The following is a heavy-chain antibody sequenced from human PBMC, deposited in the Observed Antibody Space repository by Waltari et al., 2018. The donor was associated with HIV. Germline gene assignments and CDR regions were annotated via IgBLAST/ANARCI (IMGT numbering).Heavy chain of an antibody. V-gene: IGHV3-30*18. CDR2: IWYNGNTK. D-gene: IGHD6-19*01. CDR1: GFPFVAYG. Sequence: QVQLVESGGGVVQPGRSLRLSCAASGFPFVAYGMHWVRQAPGRGLGGVAVIWYNGNTKYYADSVKGRFTISRDNSKNTLYLQMNSLRGEDTAIYYCAKDLEGSGSLGAAHWGQGILVTVSS. CDR3: AKDLEGSGSLGAAH. J-gene: IGHJ4*02.